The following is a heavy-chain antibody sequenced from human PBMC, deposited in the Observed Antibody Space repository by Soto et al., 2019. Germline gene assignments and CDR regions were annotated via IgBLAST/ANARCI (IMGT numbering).Heavy chain of an antibody. V-gene: IGHV4-31*03. CDR2: IYYSGST. CDR1: GGSISSGGYY. CDR3: ARAERWLHSTPAFDI. J-gene: IGHJ3*02. D-gene: IGHD5-12*01. Sequence: LSLTCTVSGGSISSGGYYWSWIRQHPGKGLEWIGYIYYSGSTYYNPSLKSRVTISVDTSKNQFSLKLSSVTAADTAVYYCARAERWLHSTPAFDIWGQGTMVTVSS.